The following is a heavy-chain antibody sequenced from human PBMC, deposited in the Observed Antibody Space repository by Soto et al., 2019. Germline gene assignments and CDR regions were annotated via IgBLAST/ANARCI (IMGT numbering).Heavy chain of an antibody. Sequence: GGSLRLSCAASGFTVSSNYMSWVHQAPGKGLEWVSVIYSGGSTYYADSVKGRFTISRDNSKNTLYLQMNSLRAEDTAVYYCARDSGYLDYYFDYWGQGTLVTVSS. CDR3: ARDSGYLDYYFDY. CDR1: GFTVSSNY. D-gene: IGHD5-12*01. J-gene: IGHJ4*02. CDR2: IYSGGST. V-gene: IGHV3-53*01.